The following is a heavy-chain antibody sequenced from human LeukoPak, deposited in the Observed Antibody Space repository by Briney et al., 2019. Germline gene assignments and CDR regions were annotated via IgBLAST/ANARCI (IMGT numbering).Heavy chain of an antibody. CDR3: ARDSFNYYDSSGYYRENWIDP. Sequence: ALVKVSCKASGYTFTGYYMHWVRQAPGQGLEWMGWINPNSGGTNYAQKFQGRVTMTRDTSISTAYMELSRLRSDDTAVYYCARDSFNYYDSSGYYRENWIDPWGQGTLVTVSS. J-gene: IGHJ5*02. CDR1: GYTFTGYY. D-gene: IGHD3-22*01. CDR2: INPNSGGT. V-gene: IGHV1-2*02.